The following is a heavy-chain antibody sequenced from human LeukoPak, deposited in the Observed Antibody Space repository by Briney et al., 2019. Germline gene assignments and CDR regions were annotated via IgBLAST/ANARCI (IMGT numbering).Heavy chain of an antibody. CDR1: GFSLNTRGMC. CDR3: ARILGYDSSGYYPLDY. J-gene: IGHJ4*02. V-gene: IGHV2-70*11. CDR2: IDWDDDK. Sequence: SGPALVKPTETLTLTCTFSGFSLNTRGMCVTWIRQPPGNALEWLARIDWDDDKYYSTSLRTRLTISKYTSKNQVVLTMTNMDPVDTGPYYCARILGYDSSGYYPLDYWGQGILVTISS. D-gene: IGHD3-22*01.